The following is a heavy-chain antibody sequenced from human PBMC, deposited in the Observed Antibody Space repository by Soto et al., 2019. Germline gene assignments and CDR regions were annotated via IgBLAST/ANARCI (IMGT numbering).Heavy chain of an antibody. CDR1: GYSFTSYW. CDR2: IDPSDSYT. Sequence: PGESLKISCKGSGYSFTSYWISWVRKMPGKGREGMGRIDPSDSYTNYSPSFQGHVTISADKSISTAYLQWSSLKASDTAMYYCARHRASFNCSSTSCDYYYYGMDVWGQGTTVTVSS. D-gene: IGHD2-2*01. J-gene: IGHJ6*02. V-gene: IGHV5-10-1*01. CDR3: ARHRASFNCSSTSCDYYYYGMDV.